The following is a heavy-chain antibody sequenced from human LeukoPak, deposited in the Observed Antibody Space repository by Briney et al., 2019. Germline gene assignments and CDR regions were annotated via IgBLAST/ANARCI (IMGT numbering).Heavy chain of an antibody. CDR3: AKAGYGDYSSNI. D-gene: IGHD4-17*01. CDR2: ISGSGGST. V-gene: IGHV3-23*01. Sequence: GGSLRLSFAASGFTFSTYAMSWVRQAPGKGLEWVSAISGSGGSTYYADSVKGRFTISRDNSKNTLYLQMNSLRAEDTAVYYCAKAGYGDYSSNIWGQGTMVTVSS. J-gene: IGHJ3*02. CDR1: GFTFSTYA.